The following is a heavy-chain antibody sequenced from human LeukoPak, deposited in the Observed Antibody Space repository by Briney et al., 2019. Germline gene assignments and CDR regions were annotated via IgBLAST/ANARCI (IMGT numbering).Heavy chain of an antibody. D-gene: IGHD1-26*01. V-gene: IGHV1-2*02. J-gene: IGHJ3*02. CDR2: INPNSGGT. Sequence: ASVKVCCKASRYTFTRYVMHWVGQAPRQRLEWMGWINPNSGGTNYAQKFQGRVTMTRDTSISTAYMELSRLRSDDTAVYYCARVTPEGEWELLTPLSIWGQGTMVTVSS. CDR1: RYTFTRYV. CDR3: ARVTPEGEWELLTPLSI.